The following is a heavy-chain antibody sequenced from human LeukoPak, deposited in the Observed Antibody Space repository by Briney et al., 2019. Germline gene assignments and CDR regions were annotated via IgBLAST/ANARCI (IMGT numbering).Heavy chain of an antibody. CDR3: ARDLRGYSYGPDY. V-gene: IGHV3-21*01. CDR1: GFTFSSYS. J-gene: IGHJ4*02. D-gene: IGHD5-18*01. CDR2: ISSSSYI. Sequence: GGSLRLSCAASGFTFSSYSMNWVRQAPGKGLEWVSSISSSSYIYYADSVKGRFIISRDNAKSSLYLQMNSLRAEDTAVYYCARDLRGYSYGPDYWGQGTLVTVSS.